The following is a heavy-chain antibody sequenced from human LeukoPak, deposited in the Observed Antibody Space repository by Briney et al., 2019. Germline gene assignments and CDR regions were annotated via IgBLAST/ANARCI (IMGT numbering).Heavy chain of an antibody. CDR3: TDYGGNSALQH. Sequence: GGSLRLSCAASGFTFSNAWMSWVRQAPGKGLEWVGRIKSKTDGGTTDYAAPVKGRFTISRDDSKNTLYLQMSSLKTEDTAVYYCTDYGGNSALQHWGQGTLVTVSS. D-gene: IGHD4-23*01. CDR1: GFTFSNAW. CDR2: IKSKTDGGTT. V-gene: IGHV3-15*01. J-gene: IGHJ1*01.